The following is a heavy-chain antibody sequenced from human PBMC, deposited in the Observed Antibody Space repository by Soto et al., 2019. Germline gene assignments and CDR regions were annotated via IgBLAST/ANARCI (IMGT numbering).Heavy chain of an antibody. D-gene: IGHD2-15*01. J-gene: IGHJ3*02. CDR1: GFTFSDHY. CDR3: ARGYCSGGSCYLDAFDI. Sequence: EVQLVESGGGLVQPGGSLRLSCAASGFTFSDHYMDWVRQAPGKGLEWVGRTRNKANSYTTEYAASVKGRFTISRDDSKNSLYLQMNSLKTEDTAVYYCARGYCSGGSCYLDAFDIWGQGTMVTVSS. CDR2: TRNKANSYTT. V-gene: IGHV3-72*01.